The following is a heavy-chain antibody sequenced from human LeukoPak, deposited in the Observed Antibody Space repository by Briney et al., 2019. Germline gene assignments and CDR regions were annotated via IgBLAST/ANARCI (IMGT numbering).Heavy chain of an antibody. D-gene: IGHD6-6*01. V-gene: IGHV3-23*01. CDR2: ISGSGGST. CDR1: GFTFSSYA. CDR3: AKDVVRVSSKGWFDP. Sequence: GGSLRLSCAASGFTFSSYAMSWVRQAPGKGLEWVSAISGSGGSTCYADSVKGRFTISRDNSKNTLYLQMNSLRAEDTAVYYCAKDVVRVSSKGWFDPWGQGTLVSVSS. J-gene: IGHJ5*02.